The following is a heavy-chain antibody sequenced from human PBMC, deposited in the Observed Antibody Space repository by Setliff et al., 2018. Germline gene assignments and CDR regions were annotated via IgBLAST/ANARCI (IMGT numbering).Heavy chain of an antibody. Sequence: SETLSLTCAVSGVSINSFNWWTWVRQSPGKGLEWIGYIFDDGTTYSTYYNPSLKSRVTISLDTSKNQFSLKLSSVTAADTAVYYCARPHDYGDYSLYVWGKGTTVTVS. CDR3: ARPHDYGDYSLYV. V-gene: IGHV4-4*02. CDR2: IFDDGTT. CDR1: GVSINSFNW. D-gene: IGHD4-17*01. J-gene: IGHJ6*03.